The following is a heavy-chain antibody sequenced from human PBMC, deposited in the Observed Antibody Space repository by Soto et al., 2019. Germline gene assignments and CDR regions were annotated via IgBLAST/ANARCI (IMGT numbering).Heavy chain of an antibody. CDR1: GGSFSGYY. J-gene: IGHJ6*02. Sequence: SETLSLTCAVYGGSFSGYYWSWIRQPPGKGLEWIGEINHSGSTNYNPSLKSRVTISVDTSKNQFSLKLSSVTAADTAVYYCARGLVGTAMVYYYYYYGMDVWGQGTTVTVSS. V-gene: IGHV4-34*01. D-gene: IGHD5-18*01. CDR2: INHSGST. CDR3: ARGLVGTAMVYYYYYYGMDV.